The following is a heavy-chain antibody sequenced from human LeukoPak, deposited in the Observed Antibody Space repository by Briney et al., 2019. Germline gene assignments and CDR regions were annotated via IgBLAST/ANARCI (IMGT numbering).Heavy chain of an antibody. CDR3: AKGRGYCTGGSYHSDY. D-gene: IGHD2-15*01. CDR2: ISGSDGST. Sequence: GGSLRLCCTASGFTFSNYAMSWVRQAPGKGLEWVSTISGSDGSTYYADSVKGRFTISRDNSKNTLYLQMNSLRVEDTAIYYCAKGRGYCTGGSYHSDYWGQGTLVTVSS. V-gene: IGHV3-23*01. J-gene: IGHJ4*02. CDR1: GFTFSNYA.